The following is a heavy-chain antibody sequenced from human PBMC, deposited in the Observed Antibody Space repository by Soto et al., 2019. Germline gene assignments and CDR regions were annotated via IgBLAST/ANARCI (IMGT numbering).Heavy chain of an antibody. CDR3: ASGWFGEFVYYFDY. CDR2: IYYSGNT. CDR1: GGSISSSSYY. V-gene: IGHV4-39*01. J-gene: IGHJ4*02. D-gene: IGHD3-10*01. Sequence: SETLSLTCTVSGGSISSSSYYWGWIRQPPGKGLEWIGSIYYSGNTYYNPSLKSRVTISVDTAKNQFSLKLSSVTAADTAVYYCASGWFGEFVYYFDYWGQGTLVTVSS.